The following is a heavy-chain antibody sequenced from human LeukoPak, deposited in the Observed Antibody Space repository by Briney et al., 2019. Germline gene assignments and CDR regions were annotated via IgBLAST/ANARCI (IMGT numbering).Heavy chain of an antibody. CDR1: GITFGTYA. D-gene: IGHD4-17*01. J-gene: IGHJ4*02. CDR2: ISGGGGST. V-gene: IGHV3-23*01. Sequence: VGSLRLSCAASGITFGTYAMSWVRQAPGKGLECVSVISGGGGSTYYADSVKGRFTISRDNSKKTFYLRMSSLRAEDTAVYYCAKGHSDYGTGFDWWGEGTLVTVSS. CDR3: AKGHSDYGTGFDW.